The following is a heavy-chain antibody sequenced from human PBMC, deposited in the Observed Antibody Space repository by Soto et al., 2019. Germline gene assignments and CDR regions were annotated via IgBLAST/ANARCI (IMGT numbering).Heavy chain of an antibody. Sequence: GGSLRLSCATSGFDFGDYALTWVRQAPGRGLEWVAFIRAKPAGGTAEYAASVKGRFIISRDDSKNSLYLQMNSLKTEDTAVYFCARLMGTSFDLWGQGTLVTVSS. J-gene: IGHJ4*02. D-gene: IGHD2-8*01. CDR3: ARLMGTSFDL. CDR1: GFDFGDYA. CDR2: IRAKPAGGTA. V-gene: IGHV3-49*04.